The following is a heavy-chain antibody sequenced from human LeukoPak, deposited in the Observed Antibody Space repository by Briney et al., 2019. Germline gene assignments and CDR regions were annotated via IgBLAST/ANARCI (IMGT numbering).Heavy chain of an antibody. Sequence: GSLRLSCTASGFTFGDYAMSWVRQAPGKGLEWVGFIRSKAYGGTTEYAASVKGRFTISRDDSKSIAYLQMNSLKTEDTAVYYCTRDYGGSYNWGQGTLVTVSS. CDR2: IRSKAYGGTT. V-gene: IGHV3-49*04. CDR3: TRDYGGSYN. CDR1: GFTFGDYA. J-gene: IGHJ4*02. D-gene: IGHD1-26*01.